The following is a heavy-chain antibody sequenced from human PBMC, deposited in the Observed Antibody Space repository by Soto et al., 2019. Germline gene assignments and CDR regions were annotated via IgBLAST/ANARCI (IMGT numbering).Heavy chain of an antibody. CDR2: MQPSTGRT. J-gene: IGHJ4*02. CDR3: ARGVSAGVDY. V-gene: IGHV1-8*01. D-gene: IGHD1-26*01. CDR1: GYSFRSFD. Sequence: ASGRVACGSSGYSFRSFDIKWVRQTAGQGLEWMGWMQPSTGRTGYAQKFQGRVTMTRDTSINTAYMELTTLTSDDTAFYYCARGVSAGVDYWGQGTLVTLSS.